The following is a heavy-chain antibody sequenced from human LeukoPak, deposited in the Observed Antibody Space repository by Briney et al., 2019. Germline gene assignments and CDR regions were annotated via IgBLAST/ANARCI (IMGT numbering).Heavy chain of an antibody. Sequence: GRSLRLSCAASGFTFDDYAMHWVRQAPGKGLEWVSGISWNSGSIGYADSVKGRFTISRDNAKNSLYLQMNSLRAEDTAVYYCARDLKRGAVAGIRFDPWGQGTLVTVSS. CDR3: ARDLKRGAVAGIRFDP. V-gene: IGHV3-9*01. CDR1: GFTFDDYA. D-gene: IGHD6-19*01. CDR2: ISWNSGSI. J-gene: IGHJ5*02.